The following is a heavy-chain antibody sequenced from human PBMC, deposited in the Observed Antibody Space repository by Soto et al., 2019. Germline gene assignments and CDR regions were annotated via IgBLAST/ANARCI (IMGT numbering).Heavy chain of an antibody. CDR3: ARGKRRAVAEKWGYFGLDV. Sequence: EVQLVETGGALIQPGGSLRLSCAASGFTVSRNYINWVRQAPGRGLEWVSVSYSGGSTYYADSVRGRFTISRDNSDNMLYLHMTSLRAEDTAKYYCARGKRRAVAEKWGYFGLDVWGQGTTVTVSS. CDR1: GFTVSRNY. V-gene: IGHV3-53*02. D-gene: IGHD6-19*01. J-gene: IGHJ6*02. CDR2: SYSGGST.